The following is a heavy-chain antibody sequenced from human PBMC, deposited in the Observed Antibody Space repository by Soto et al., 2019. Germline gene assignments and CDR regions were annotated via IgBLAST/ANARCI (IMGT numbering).Heavy chain of an antibody. D-gene: IGHD3-9*01. Sequence: ASVKVSCKASGGTFSSYAISWVRQAPGQGLEWMGGTIPIFGTANYAQKFQGRVTITADESTSTAYMELSSLRSEDTAVYYCAIDHDVLTGPDYWGQGTLVTVSS. CDR1: GGTFSSYA. CDR2: TIPIFGTA. CDR3: AIDHDVLTGPDY. J-gene: IGHJ4*02. V-gene: IGHV1-69*13.